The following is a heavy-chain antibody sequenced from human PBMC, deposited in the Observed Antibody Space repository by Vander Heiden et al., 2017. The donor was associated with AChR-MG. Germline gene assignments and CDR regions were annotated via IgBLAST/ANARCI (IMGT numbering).Heavy chain of an antibody. CDR3: ARGDSSGYLEYFQH. D-gene: IGHD3-22*01. CDR1: GGTFSSYA. V-gene: IGHV1-69*01. CDR2: IIPIFGTA. J-gene: IGHJ1*01. Sequence: QVQLVQSGAEVKKPGSSVKVSCKASGGTFSSYAISWVRQAPGQGLEWMGGIIPIFGTANYAQKFQGRVTITADESTSTAYMKLSSLRSEDTAVYYCARGDSSGYLEYFQHWGQGTLVTVSS.